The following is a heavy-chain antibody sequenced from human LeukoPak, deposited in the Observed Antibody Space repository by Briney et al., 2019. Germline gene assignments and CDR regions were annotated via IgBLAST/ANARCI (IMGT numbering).Heavy chain of an antibody. J-gene: IGHJ4*02. Sequence: SETLSLTCAVYGRSFSGYYWSWIRQPPGKGLEWIGEINHSGSTNYNPSLKSRVTISVDTSKNQFSLKLSSVTAADTAVYYCARGRGIDYWGQGTLVTVSS. D-gene: IGHD1-26*01. V-gene: IGHV4-34*01. CDR2: INHSGST. CDR1: GRSFSGYY. CDR3: ARGRGIDY.